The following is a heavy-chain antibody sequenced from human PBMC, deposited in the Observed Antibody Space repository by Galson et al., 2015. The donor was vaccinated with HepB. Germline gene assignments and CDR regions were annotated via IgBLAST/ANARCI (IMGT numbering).Heavy chain of an antibody. CDR3: ARGRDTAMGGERLDV. V-gene: IGHV3-30*04. CDR2: ISYHGSNN. J-gene: IGHJ6*02. Sequence: SLRLSCAASGFTFSNYAMHWVRQAPGKGLEWVAVISYHGSNNYYRDSVKGRFTISRDDSNKTLYLQMDSLSPEDTAVYFCARGRDTAMGGERLDVWGQGTTVTVSS. D-gene: IGHD5-18*01. CDR1: GFTFSNYA.